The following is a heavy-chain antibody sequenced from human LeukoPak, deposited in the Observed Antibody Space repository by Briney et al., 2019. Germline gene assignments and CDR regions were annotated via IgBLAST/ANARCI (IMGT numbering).Heavy chain of an antibody. CDR1: GYSLTSYW. Sequence: GESLKISCKCSGYSLTSYWIGWVRQMPGKGLEWMGIIYPGYSETRSSPPFQGHVTISDDNSISPAYLQWSSLKASDTAMYYSASRVFERNGFDPWDRGTLVTVSS. CDR2: IYPGYSET. CDR3: ASRVFERNGFDP. J-gene: IGHJ5*02. D-gene: IGHD2-8*01. V-gene: IGHV5-51*01.